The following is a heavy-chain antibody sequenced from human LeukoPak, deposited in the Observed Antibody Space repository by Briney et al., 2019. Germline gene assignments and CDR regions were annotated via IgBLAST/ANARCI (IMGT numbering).Heavy chain of an antibody. D-gene: IGHD1-1*01. CDR3: ARPVQEWPLDY. CDR2: IKQDGSEK. CDR1: GFSFSRYW. V-gene: IGHV3-7*01. J-gene: IGHJ4*02. Sequence: GGSLRLSCAASGFSFSRYWMSWVRQAPGKGLEWVATIKQDGSEKYYVDSVKGRFTISRDNAKNSLYLQMNSLRAEDTAVYYCARPVQEWPLDYWGQGTLVTVSS.